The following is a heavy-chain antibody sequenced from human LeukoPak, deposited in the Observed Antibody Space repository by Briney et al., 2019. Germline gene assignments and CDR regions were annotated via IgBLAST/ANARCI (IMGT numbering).Heavy chain of an antibody. CDR3: ARASGSYGSGSYYYSGIDV. D-gene: IGHD3-10*01. V-gene: IGHV4-38-2*01. CDR1: GYSIGSGFY. Sequence: SEILSRTCAVSGYSIGSGFYWGWTRQPPGKGLEWIGSIFHSGSTYYNPSLKSRVTISVDTSKNQFSLKLSSVTAADTALYYCARASGSYGSGSYYYSGIDVWGKGTTVTVSS. J-gene: IGHJ6*04. CDR2: IFHSGST.